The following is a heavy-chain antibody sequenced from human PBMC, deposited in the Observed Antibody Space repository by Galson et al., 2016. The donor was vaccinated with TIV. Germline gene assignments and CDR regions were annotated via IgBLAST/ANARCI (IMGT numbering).Heavy chain of an antibody. Sequence: ETLSLTCGVYTATLSGYYWSWLRQTPGKGLEWIAEINHSGDIRYRPSLKSRVTVSLDRSKNQLSLILTSVTAADTAVYYCARGLDDYSVERHFYGMDVWGQGTTVTVSS. J-gene: IGHJ6*02. CDR3: ARGLDDYSVERHFYGMDV. CDR2: INHSGDI. CDR1: TATLSGYY. V-gene: IGHV4-34*01. D-gene: IGHD5/OR15-5a*01.